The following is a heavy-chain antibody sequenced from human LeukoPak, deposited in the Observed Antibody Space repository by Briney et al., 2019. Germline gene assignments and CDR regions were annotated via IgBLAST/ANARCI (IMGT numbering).Heavy chain of an antibody. J-gene: IGHJ3*02. V-gene: IGHV3-48*03. CDR2: ITSSGSTM. CDR3: ARPGGGSGWPHGAFDI. CDR1: GFTFSSYE. Sequence: PGRSLRLSCAASGFTFSSYEMNWVRQAPGKGLEWVSYITSSGSTMYCADSVKGRFTISRDNVKNSLYLQMNSLRAEDTAVYYCARPGGGSGWPHGAFDIWGQGTMVTVSS. D-gene: IGHD6-19*01.